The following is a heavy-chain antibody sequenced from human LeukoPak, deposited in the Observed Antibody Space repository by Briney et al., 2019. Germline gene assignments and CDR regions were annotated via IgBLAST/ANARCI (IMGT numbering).Heavy chain of an antibody. V-gene: IGHV1-69*04. CDR2: IVPILNKA. D-gene: IGHD1-1*01. Sequence: GASVKVSCKASGYTFTSYGISWVRQAPGQGLEWMGRIVPILNKADYAQKFQGRVTITADKSTSTAYMELSSLKSEDTAVYYCALLLSTIRYYYYGMDVWGQGTTVTVSS. CDR3: ALLLSTIRYYYYGMDV. CDR1: GYTFTSYG. J-gene: IGHJ6*02.